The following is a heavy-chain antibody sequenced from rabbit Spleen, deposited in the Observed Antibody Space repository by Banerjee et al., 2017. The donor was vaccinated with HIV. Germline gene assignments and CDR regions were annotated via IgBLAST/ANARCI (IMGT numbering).Heavy chain of an antibody. D-gene: IGHD1-1*01. V-gene: IGHV1S45*01. J-gene: IGHJ4*01. Sequence: QEQLVESGGGLVKPGASLTLTCKASGFSFSRGYDTCWVRQAPGKGLEWIACINSETGTTVYASWAEGRFAISRASSTTVTLRMSSLTAADRATYFCARDLLGVIGWNFYLWDQGTLVTVS. CDR3: ARDLLGVIGWNFYL. CDR1: GFSFSRGYD. CDR2: INSETGTT.